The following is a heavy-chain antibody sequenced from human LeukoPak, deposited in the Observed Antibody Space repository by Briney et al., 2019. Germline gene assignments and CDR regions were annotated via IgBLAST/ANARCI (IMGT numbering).Heavy chain of an antibody. D-gene: IGHD2-2*01. V-gene: IGHV4-4*09. CDR1: GGSISSYY. J-gene: IGHJ5*02. CDR2: IYTSGST. Sequence: SETLSLTCTVSGGSISSYYWSWIRQPPGKGLEWIGYIYTSGSTNYNPSLKSRVTISVDTSKNQFSLKLSSVTAADTAVYYCARVHRYCSSTSCYHHWFDPWGQGTLVTVSS. CDR3: ARVHRYCSSTSCYHHWFDP.